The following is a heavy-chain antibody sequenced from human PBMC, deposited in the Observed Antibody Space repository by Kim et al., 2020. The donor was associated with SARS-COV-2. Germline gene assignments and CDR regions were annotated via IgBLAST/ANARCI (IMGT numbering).Heavy chain of an antibody. V-gene: IGHV3-49*04. CDR3: AREGKYPIANYAVDV. CDR2: IRSKRYGGTT. J-gene: IGHJ6*02. D-gene: IGHD3-10*01. CDR1: GFTFADYA. Sequence: GGSLRLSCTTSGFTFADYAMSWVRQAPGKGLEWVGFIRSKRYGGTTEYAASVKDRFTISRDDSKTIAYLQMNSLKTEDTAVYYCAREGKYPIANYAVDVWGQGTTVTVSS.